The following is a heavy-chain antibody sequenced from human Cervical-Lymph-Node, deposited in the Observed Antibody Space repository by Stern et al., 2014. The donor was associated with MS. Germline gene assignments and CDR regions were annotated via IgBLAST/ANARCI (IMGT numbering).Heavy chain of an antibody. CDR1: GFTLRSYG. J-gene: IGHJ6*02. D-gene: IGHD2-15*01. V-gene: IGHV3-30*18. CDR3: AKGRLFCSGGGCYAMDV. Sequence: QVQLVESGGGVVQPGRSLRLSCAASGFTLRSYGMHWVRQAPGKGLEWVAVISNDGNDKYYTDSVKGRFTISRDNSKNTAYLQMISLRTEDTAVYYCAKGRLFCSGGGCYAMDVWGQGTTVTVSS. CDR2: ISNDGNDK.